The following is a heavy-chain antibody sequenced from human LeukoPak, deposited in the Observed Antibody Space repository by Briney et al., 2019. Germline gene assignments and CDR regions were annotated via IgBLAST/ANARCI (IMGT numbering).Heavy chain of an antibody. D-gene: IGHD3-22*01. V-gene: IGHV3-30*19. CDR3: ARDTYYYDSSGSRGALDI. CDR1: GFTFSSYG. CDR2: ISYDGGIK. J-gene: IGHJ3*02. Sequence: GGSLRLSCAASGFTFSSYGMHWVRQAPGKGLEWVAVISYDGGIKHYADSVKGRFTISRDNSKNTLHLQMNSLRTDDTAVYYCARDTYYYDSSGSRGALDIWGQGTMVTVSS.